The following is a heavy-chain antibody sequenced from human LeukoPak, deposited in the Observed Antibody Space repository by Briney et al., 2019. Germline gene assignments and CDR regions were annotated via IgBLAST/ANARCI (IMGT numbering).Heavy chain of an antibody. J-gene: IGHJ1*01. CDR1: GFTVSNNY. CDR2: IHDDGT. Sequence: GGSLRLSCAASGFTVSNNYMSWVRQAPGKGLEWVSLIHDDGTYYADSVKGRFTISRDNSKNTLYLQMDSLRAEDTAMYYCARDGSSRSLRFWGQGTLVTVSS. V-gene: IGHV3-53*01. CDR3: ARDGSSRSLRF.